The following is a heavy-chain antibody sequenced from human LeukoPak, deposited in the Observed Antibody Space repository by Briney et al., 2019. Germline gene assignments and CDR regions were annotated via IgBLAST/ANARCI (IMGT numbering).Heavy chain of an antibody. D-gene: IGHD4-23*01. CDR3: ARGDYGGSYFQH. J-gene: IGHJ1*01. V-gene: IGHV1-69*05. CDR2: IIPIFGTA. Sequence: ASVKVSCKASGGTFSSYAISWVRQAPGQGLEWMGRIIPIFGTANYAQKFQGRVTITTDESTCTAYMELSSLRSEDTAVYYCARGDYGGSYFQHWGQGTLVTVSS. CDR1: GGTFSSYA.